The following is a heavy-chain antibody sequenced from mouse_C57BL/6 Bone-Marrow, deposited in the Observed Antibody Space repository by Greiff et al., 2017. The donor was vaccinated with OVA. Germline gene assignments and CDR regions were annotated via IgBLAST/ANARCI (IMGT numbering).Heavy chain of an antibody. Sequence: VQLQQSGPELVKPGASVKISCKASGYTFTDYYMNWVKQSHGKSLEWIGDINPNNGGTSYNQKFKGKATLTVDKSSSTAYMELRSLTSEDSAVYYCARLTYSYAMDYWGQGTSVTVSS. V-gene: IGHV1-26*01. J-gene: IGHJ4*01. CDR1: GYTFTDYY. CDR3: ARLTYSYAMDY. CDR2: INPNNGGT. D-gene: IGHD2-10*01.